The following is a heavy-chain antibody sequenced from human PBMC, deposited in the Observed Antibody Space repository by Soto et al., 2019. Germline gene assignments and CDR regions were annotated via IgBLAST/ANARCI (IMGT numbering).Heavy chain of an antibody. CDR2: INHSGST. D-gene: IGHD3-3*01. CDR3: ARGRITLHT. J-gene: IGHJ5*02. Sequence: QVQLQQWGAGLLKPSETLSLTCAVYGGSFSGYYWSWIRQPPGKGLGWIGEINHSGSTNYNPSLKSRVTISVDTSKNQFSLKLSYVTAADTAVYYCARGRITLHTWGQGTLVTVSS. CDR1: GGSFSGYY. V-gene: IGHV4-34*01.